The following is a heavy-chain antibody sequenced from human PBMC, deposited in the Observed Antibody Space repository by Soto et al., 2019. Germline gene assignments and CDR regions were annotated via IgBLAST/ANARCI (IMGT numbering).Heavy chain of an antibody. V-gene: IGHV4-30-2*01. CDR2: ISHSGST. CDR3: ARCGGDCYRIDY. Sequence: SETLSLTCAVSGGSISSGAYSWSWIRQPPGKGLEWIGYISHSGSTYYNPSLKSRVTISVDRSKNQFSLKLSSVTAADTAVYYCARCGGDCYRIDYWGQGTLVTVSS. CDR1: GGSISSGAYS. D-gene: IGHD2-21*02. J-gene: IGHJ4*02.